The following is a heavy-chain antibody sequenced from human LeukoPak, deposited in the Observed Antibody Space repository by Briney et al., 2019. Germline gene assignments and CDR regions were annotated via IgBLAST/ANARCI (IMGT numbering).Heavy chain of an antibody. V-gene: IGHV1-2*02. CDR1: GYTFTGYY. D-gene: IGHD3-22*01. CDR3: ARIPYYYDNSGRGYLDY. CDR2: INPNSGGT. Sequence: GASVKVSCKTSGYTFTGYYMHWVRQAPGQGLEWMGWINPNSGGTRYAQKFQGRVTMTRDTSISTASMELTRLRSDDTAMYYCARIPYYYDNSGRGYLDYWGQGTLVTVSS. J-gene: IGHJ4*02.